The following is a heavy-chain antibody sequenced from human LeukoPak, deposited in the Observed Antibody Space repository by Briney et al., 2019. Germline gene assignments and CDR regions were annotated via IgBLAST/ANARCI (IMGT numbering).Heavy chain of an antibody. Sequence: SETLSLTCTVSDGSISSYYWSWIRQPAGKGLEWIGRIYTSGSTNYNPSLKSRVTMSVDTSKNQFSLKLSSVTAADTAVYYCAREIAVLRYFDWSYVDVWGKGTTVTISS. CDR2: IYTSGST. J-gene: IGHJ6*03. CDR3: AREIAVLRYFDWSYVDV. D-gene: IGHD3-9*01. CDR1: DGSISSYY. V-gene: IGHV4-4*07.